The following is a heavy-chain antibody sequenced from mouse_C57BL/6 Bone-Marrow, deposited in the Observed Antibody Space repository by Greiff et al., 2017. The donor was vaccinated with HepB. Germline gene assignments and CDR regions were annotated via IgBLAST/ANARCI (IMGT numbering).Heavy chain of an antibody. Sequence: DVMLVESGGGLVKPGGSLKLSCAASGFTFSSYAMSWVRQTPEKRLEWVATISDGGSYTYYPDNVKGRFTISRDNAKNNLYLQMSHLKSEDTAMYFCVFPYVYDGAWFAYWGEGTLGTVSA. CDR3: VFPYVYDGAWFAY. V-gene: IGHV5-4*03. D-gene: IGHD2-2*01. J-gene: IGHJ3*01. CDR1: GFTFSSYA. CDR2: ISDGGSYT.